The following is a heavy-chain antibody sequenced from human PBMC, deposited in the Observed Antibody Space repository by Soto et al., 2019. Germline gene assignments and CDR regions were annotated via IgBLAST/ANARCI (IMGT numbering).Heavy chain of an antibody. Sequence: GGSLRLSCAASGFPFSTYAMSWVRRAPGKGLEWVSGISTGGGGTYFADSVKGRFTISRDNSRNTLFLQMSSLRVEDTAVYYCAKSPGSSGYSKYFQDWGQGTLVTVSS. V-gene: IGHV3-23*01. D-gene: IGHD6-13*01. J-gene: IGHJ1*01. CDR2: ISTGGGGT. CDR3: AKSPGSSGYSKYFQD. CDR1: GFPFSTYA.